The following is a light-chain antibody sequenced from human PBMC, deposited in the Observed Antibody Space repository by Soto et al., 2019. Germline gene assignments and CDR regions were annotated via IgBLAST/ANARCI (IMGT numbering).Light chain of an antibody. CDR3: QQRSNWPPPT. CDR1: QSVSSY. J-gene: IGKJ4*01. V-gene: IGKV3-11*01. CDR2: DAS. Sequence: EIVLTQSPATLSLSPGERATLSCRASQSVSSYLAWYQQKPGQAPRLLIYDASNRATGIPARFSGSGSGTDFTLTISSLEPEDFAVYYCQQRSNWPPPTFGGGTKVDNK.